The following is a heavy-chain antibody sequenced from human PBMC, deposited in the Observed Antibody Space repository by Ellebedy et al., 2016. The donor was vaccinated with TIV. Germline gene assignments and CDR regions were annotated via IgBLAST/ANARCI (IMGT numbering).Heavy chain of an antibody. CDR2: IYTSGST. CDR3: ARGGGDFWSGYWGYFDY. Sequence: SETLSLTXTVSGGSISSYYWSWIRQPAGKGLEWIGRIYTSGSTNYNPSLKSRVTMSVDTSKNQFSLKLSSVTAADTAVYYCARGGGDFWSGYWGYFDYWGQGTLVTVSS. V-gene: IGHV4-4*07. CDR1: GGSISSYY. D-gene: IGHD3-3*01. J-gene: IGHJ4*02.